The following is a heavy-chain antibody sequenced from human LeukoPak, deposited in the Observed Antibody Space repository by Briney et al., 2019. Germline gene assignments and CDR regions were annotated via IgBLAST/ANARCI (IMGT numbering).Heavy chain of an antibody. V-gene: IGHV3-21*01. CDR1: GFTFSSYS. CDR3: ARLSWAGIDY. CDR2: ISSSSSYI. D-gene: IGHD3-10*01. J-gene: IGHJ4*02. Sequence: GGSLRLSCAASGFTFSSYSMNWVRQAPGKGLEWVSSISSSSSYIYYADSVKGRFTISRDNAKDSLYLQMNSLRAEDTAVYYCARLSWAGIDYWGQGTLVTVSS.